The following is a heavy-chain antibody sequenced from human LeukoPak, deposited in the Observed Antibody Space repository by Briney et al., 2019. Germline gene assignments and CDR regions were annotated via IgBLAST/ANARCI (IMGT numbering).Heavy chain of an antibody. CDR1: GGSISSQY. CDR3: ARTSYHYNSGDYGWYFDY. J-gene: IGHJ4*02. CDR2: VYYSGIT. D-gene: IGHD3-10*01. Sequence: PSETLSLTCTVSGGSISSQYWSLIRPPPGKGLEWIGYVYYSGITKYSPSLKSRVTISVDTSKNQFSLRLTSVTAADTAVYYCARTSYHYNSGDYGWYFDYWGQGTLVTVSA. V-gene: IGHV4-59*11.